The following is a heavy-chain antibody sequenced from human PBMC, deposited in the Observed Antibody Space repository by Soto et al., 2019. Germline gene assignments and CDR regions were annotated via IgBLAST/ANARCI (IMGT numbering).Heavy chain of an antibody. CDR2: INHSGSI. Sequence: QVQLQQWGAGLLKPSETLSLTCAVYGGSFSGYYWSWIRQPPGKGLEWIGEINHSGSINYNPSLKSRVTISVDTSKNQFSLKLSSVTAADTAVYYCARTDDYYGMDVWGQGTTVTVSS. V-gene: IGHV4-34*01. CDR3: ARTDDYYGMDV. J-gene: IGHJ6*02. D-gene: IGHD3-16*01. CDR1: GGSFSGYY.